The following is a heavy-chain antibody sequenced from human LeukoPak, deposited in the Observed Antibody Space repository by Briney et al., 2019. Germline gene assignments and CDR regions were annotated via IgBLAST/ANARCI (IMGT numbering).Heavy chain of an antibody. J-gene: IGHJ4*02. CDR1: GGTFSIYG. Sequence: ASVKVSCKASGGTFSIYGISWVRQAPGQGLEWMGWISAYNGNTNYAQKLQGRVTMTTDTSTSTAYMELRSLRSDDTAVYYCARALKYQLLYVLGYWGQGTLVTVSS. CDR2: ISAYNGNT. D-gene: IGHD2-2*02. V-gene: IGHV1-18*01. CDR3: ARALKYQLLYVLGY.